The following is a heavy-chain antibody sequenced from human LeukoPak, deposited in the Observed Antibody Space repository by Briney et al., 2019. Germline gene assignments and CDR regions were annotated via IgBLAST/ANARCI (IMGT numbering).Heavy chain of an antibody. J-gene: IGHJ4*02. D-gene: IGHD6-13*01. V-gene: IGHV3-15*01. Sequence: GGPLRLSCEGSGFTFSAAWMTWVRQAPGKGLEWVGRIKSKTNGGTIDYAAPVKGRFTISRDDSRNTLYLQVNSLKTEDTAVYYCTTIGSSWGVDYWGQGTRVTVSS. CDR1: GFTFSAAW. CDR2: IKSKTNGGTI. CDR3: TTIGSSWGVDY.